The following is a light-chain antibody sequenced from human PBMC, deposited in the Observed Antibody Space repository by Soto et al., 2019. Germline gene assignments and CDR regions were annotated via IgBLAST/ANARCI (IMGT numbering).Light chain of an antibody. V-gene: IGKV1-39*01. Sequence: DIQMTQSPSSLSASVGDGVTITCRASQSISSYVSWYQQKPGTAPKLLISGASSLRSGVPSRFSGSGSGTDFTLTINSLQPEDLATYYCQQGSRTLTFGGGTKVDIK. CDR2: GAS. CDR1: QSISSY. CDR3: QQGSRTLT. J-gene: IGKJ4*01.